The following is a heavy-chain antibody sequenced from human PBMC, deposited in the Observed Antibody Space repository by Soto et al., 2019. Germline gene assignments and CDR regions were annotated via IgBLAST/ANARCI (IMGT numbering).Heavy chain of an antibody. J-gene: IGHJ6*02. CDR2: SNHSGTT. CDR1: GGPFSSHY. Sequence: SETLSLTFAVYGGPFSSHYWSWIRQSPGKGLERIGESNHSGTTNYNPTLKSRVTLSVDTSTNQFSLNLRFMTAVSTRVYISVREAFYDSWGYYYGMDVWGQGTTVTVPS. V-gene: IGHV4-34*01. D-gene: IGHD3-3*01. CDR3: VREAFYDSWGYYYGMDV.